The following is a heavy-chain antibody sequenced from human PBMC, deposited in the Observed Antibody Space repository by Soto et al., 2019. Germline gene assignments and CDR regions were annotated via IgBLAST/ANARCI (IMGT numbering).Heavy chain of an antibody. CDR2: IKSKTDGGTA. D-gene: IGHD3-9*01. CDR1: GFNLSHPG. Sequence: GGSLRLSCVASGFNLSHPGRTWVRQAAGKGLEWVGRIKSKTDGGTADYAAPVKGRATISRDDSKNTVYLQMNSLKTEDTAVYYCTTGIYYDILTGYHNVAYWGQGALVTVSS. V-gene: IGHV3-15*01. J-gene: IGHJ4*02. CDR3: TTGIYYDILTGYHNVAY.